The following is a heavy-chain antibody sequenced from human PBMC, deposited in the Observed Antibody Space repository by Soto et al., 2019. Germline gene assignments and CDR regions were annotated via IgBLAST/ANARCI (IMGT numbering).Heavy chain of an antibody. CDR1: GYTFTNYA. CDR2: INAGNGNT. CDR3: ARGGSLYWYFDL. V-gene: IGHV1-3*01. J-gene: IGHJ2*01. D-gene: IGHD1-26*01. Sequence: QVQLVQSGAEVKKPGASVKVSCKASGYTFTNYAMHWVRQAPGQRLEWMGWINAGNGNTKYSQKFQGRVTITRDTSASTAYMKLSSLRSEDTAVYYCARGGSLYWYFDLWGSGTLVTVSS.